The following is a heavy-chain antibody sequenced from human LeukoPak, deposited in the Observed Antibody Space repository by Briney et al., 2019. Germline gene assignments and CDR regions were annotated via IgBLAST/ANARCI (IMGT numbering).Heavy chain of an antibody. Sequence: GGSLRLSCAASGFSFSSYAMTWARQAPVKGLEWVSAISGDGTRTYYADSVKGRFTISRGNSKNTLYLEMSSLRVEDTAIYYCAKWPEGAMDYFDYWGQGTLVTVSS. CDR2: ISGDGTRT. CDR3: AKWPEGAMDYFDY. J-gene: IGHJ4*02. V-gene: IGHV3-23*01. D-gene: IGHD3-16*01. CDR1: GFSFSSYA.